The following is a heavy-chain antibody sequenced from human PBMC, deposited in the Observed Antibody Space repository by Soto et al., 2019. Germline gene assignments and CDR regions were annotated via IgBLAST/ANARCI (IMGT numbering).Heavy chain of an antibody. Sequence: GGSLRLSCAASGFTFSSYAMSWVRQAPGKGLEWVSAISGSGGSTYYADSVKGRFTISRDNSKNTLYLQMNSLRAEDTAVYYCAREGFYDFWSGSFWDYWGQGTLVTVSS. J-gene: IGHJ4*02. CDR1: GFTFSSYA. CDR2: ISGSGGST. V-gene: IGHV3-23*01. CDR3: AREGFYDFWSGSFWDY. D-gene: IGHD3-3*01.